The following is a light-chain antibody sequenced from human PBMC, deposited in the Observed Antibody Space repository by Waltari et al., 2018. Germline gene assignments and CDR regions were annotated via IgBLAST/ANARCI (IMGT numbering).Light chain of an antibody. Sequence: VLIQPPSASGALGQRFTVTFTGSTSNIGRNLVNWYQQFPGAAPKIFIYNNNQRPSGVPVRFSGSKSGTSASLAISGLQSEDEADYYCAAWDDRVNAWLFGGGAKLTVL. V-gene: IGLV1-44*01. CDR2: NNN. J-gene: IGLJ3*02. CDR1: TSNIGRNL. CDR3: AAWDDRVNAWL.